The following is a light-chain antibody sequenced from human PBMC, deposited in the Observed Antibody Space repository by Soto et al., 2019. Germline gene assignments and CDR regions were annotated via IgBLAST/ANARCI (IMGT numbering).Light chain of an antibody. J-gene: IGKJ5*01. CDR3: QQLNSYPIT. V-gene: IGKV1-9*01. CDR1: QAISNY. Sequence: DIQMTQSPSFLSASVRDRVTITCRASQAISNYLNWYQQKPGKAPNLLIFGAKTLQSGVPSRFSGSGSGTDFTLTISSLQPEDFATYYCQQLNSYPITFGQGTRREIK. CDR2: GAK.